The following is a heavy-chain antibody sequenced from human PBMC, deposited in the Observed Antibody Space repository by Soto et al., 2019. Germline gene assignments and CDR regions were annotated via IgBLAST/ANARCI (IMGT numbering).Heavy chain of an antibody. CDR3: ARDSSASATSYSFDY. CDR1: GYKFINHY. V-gene: IGHV1-46*01. J-gene: IGHJ4*02. Sequence: GASVKVSCKASGYKFINHYIHWVRQAPGVGLELMGIINPIGGGTDYAQKFQGRVTMTTDTSAGTVHMELSSLRSEDTAVYFCARDSSASATSYSFDYWGQGTLVTVYS. D-gene: IGHD3-10*01. CDR2: INPIGGGT.